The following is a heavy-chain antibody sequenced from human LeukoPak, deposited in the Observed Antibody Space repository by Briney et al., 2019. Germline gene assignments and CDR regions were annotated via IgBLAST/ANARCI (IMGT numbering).Heavy chain of an antibody. CDR1: GVSISSYY. J-gene: IGHJ2*01. V-gene: IGHV4-59*08. CDR2: IYYSGST. CDR3: ARRPGDRYWYFDL. Sequence: SETLSLTCTVSGVSISSYYWSWIRQPPGKGLEWIGYIYYSGSTNYNPSLKSRVTISVDTSKNQFSLKLSSVTAADTAAYYCARRPGDRYWYFDLWGRGTLVTVSS. D-gene: IGHD4-17*01.